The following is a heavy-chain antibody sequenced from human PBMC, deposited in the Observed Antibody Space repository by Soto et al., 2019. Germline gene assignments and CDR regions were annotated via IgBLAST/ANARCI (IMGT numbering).Heavy chain of an antibody. J-gene: IGHJ4*02. D-gene: IGHD6-19*01. CDR3: AKDQWLVFGLGDY. CDR1: GFTFSSYA. CDR2: ISGSGGST. V-gene: IGHV3-23*01. Sequence: EVQLLESGGGLVQPGGSLRLSCAASGFTFSSYAMSWVRQAPGKGLEWVSAISGSGGSTYYADSVKGRFTISRDNSKNTMYLQMNSLRAEDTAVYYCAKDQWLVFGLGDYWGQGTLVTVSS.